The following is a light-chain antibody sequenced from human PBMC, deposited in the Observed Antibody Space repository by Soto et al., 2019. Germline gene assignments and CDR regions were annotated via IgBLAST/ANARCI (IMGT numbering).Light chain of an antibody. J-gene: IGKJ4*01. CDR2: GAS. Sequence: DIQMTQSPSSLSVSVGDRVTITCRASQSISTYLNWYEQKPGKAPKLLIYGASTLQSGVPSRFSGGGSGTDFTLTISSLQPEDFGTYYCQQSYSSPVTFGGGTKVEIK. CDR3: QQSYSSPVT. V-gene: IGKV1-39*01. CDR1: QSISTY.